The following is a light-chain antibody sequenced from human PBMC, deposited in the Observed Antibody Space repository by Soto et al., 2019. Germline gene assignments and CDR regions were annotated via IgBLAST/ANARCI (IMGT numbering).Light chain of an antibody. V-gene: IGKV3-15*01. CDR3: QQYNNWRWT. CDR2: GAS. Sequence: EIVMTQSPATLSVSPGERATLSCRASQSVSSNLAWYQQKPGQAPRLLIYGASTRATGIPDRVSGSGSGTEFTLTISSLQTEDFAVYYCQQYNNWRWTFGQGTKVDIK. J-gene: IGKJ1*01. CDR1: QSVSSN.